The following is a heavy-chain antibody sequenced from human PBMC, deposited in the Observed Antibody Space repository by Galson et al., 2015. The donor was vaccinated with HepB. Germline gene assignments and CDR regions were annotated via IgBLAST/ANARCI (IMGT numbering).Heavy chain of an antibody. V-gene: IGHV3-23*01. D-gene: IGHD3-22*01. Sequence: SLRLSCAASGFTFNRYWMYWVRQAPGKGLEWVSAISAGGDSTYYADSVKGRFTISRDNSKNTLFLQMNSLRAEDTAVYYCPRHLFYDNSGYDAFDIWGQGTMVTVSS. J-gene: IGHJ3*02. CDR3: PRHLFYDNSGYDAFDI. CDR2: ISAGGDST. CDR1: GFTFNRYW.